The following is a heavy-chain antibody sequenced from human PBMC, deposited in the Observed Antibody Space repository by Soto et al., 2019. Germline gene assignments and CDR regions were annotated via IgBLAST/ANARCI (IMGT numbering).Heavy chain of an antibody. CDR1: GFTFSSYS. V-gene: IGHV3-48*01. CDR2: ISSSSSTI. J-gene: IGHJ4*02. CDR3: ARDESMITFGGVIVYFDY. D-gene: IGHD3-16*02. Sequence: EVQLVESGGGLVQPGGSLRLSCAASGFTFSSYSMNWVRQAPGKGLEWVSYISSSSSTIYYADSVKGRFTISRDNAKNSLYLQMNSLRAGDTAVYYCARDESMITFGGVIVYFDYWGQGTLVTVSS.